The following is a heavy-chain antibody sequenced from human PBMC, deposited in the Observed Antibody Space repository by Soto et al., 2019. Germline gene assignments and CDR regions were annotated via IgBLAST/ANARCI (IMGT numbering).Heavy chain of an antibody. Sequence: GSLRLSCAASGFVFSDFRFNWVRQAPGGGLEWLSSITGTSAFTEYAESIEGRFTISRDNPNKLLFLHMDNLRPEDTAVYYCARDNLAFQGAFDLWGQGTLVTAPQ. CDR1: GFVFSDFR. J-gene: IGHJ4*02. CDR3: ARDNLAFQGAFDL. D-gene: IGHD3-16*01. CDR2: ITGTSAFT. V-gene: IGHV3-21*01.